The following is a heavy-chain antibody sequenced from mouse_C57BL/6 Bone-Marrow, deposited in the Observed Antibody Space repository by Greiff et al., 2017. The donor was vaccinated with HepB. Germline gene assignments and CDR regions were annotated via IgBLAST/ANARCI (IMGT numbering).Heavy chain of an antibody. CDR2: FHPYNDDT. D-gene: IGHD2-4*01. Sequence: VQRVESGAELVKPGASVKMSCKASGYTFTTYPIEWMKQNHGKSLEWIGNFHPYNDDTKYNEKFKGKATLTVEKSSSTVYLELSRLTSDDSAVYYCARRDDYAYCFGYWGQGTTLTVSS. CDR1: GYTFTTYP. V-gene: IGHV1-47*01. CDR3: ARRDDYAYCFGY. J-gene: IGHJ2*01.